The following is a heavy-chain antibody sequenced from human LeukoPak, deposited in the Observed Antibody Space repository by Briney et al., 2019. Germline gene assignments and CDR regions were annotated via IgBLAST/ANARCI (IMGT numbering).Heavy chain of an antibody. D-gene: IGHD2-2*01. V-gene: IGHV4-34*01. Sequence: PSETLSLTCAVYGGSFSDHFWTWIRQSPGEGLEWIGEINHRGSTNYNPSLKSRVTIHLDTSKNQFSLILTSLFAADTAVYFCARRAYSTSWHTNRYFFDSWGQGTLVTVSA. J-gene: IGHJ4*02. CDR1: GGSFSDHF. CDR3: ARRAYSTSWHTNRYFFDS. CDR2: INHRGST.